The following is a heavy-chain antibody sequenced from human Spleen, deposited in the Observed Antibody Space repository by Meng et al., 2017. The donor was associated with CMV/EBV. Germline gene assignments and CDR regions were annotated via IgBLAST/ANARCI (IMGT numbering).Heavy chain of an antibody. CDR3: AKDVERNYYGSGTPDH. D-gene: IGHD3-10*01. CDR2: IEQDGSEQ. J-gene: IGHJ4*02. Sequence: GESLKISCAASGFTFSSYWMTWVRQAPGKGLEWVANIEQDGSEQYYVDSVKGRFTISRDNAKNSLFLQMNSLSSDDTAIYFCAKDVERNYYGSGTPDHWGQGTLVTVSS. CDR1: GFTFSSYW. V-gene: IGHV3-7*01.